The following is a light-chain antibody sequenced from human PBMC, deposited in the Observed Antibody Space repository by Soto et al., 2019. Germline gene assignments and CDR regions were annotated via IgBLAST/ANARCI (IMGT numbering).Light chain of an antibody. Sequence: QSALTQPASVSGSPGQSITISCTGTSSDVGAYNYVSWYQQHPGKAPKLLIHEVSDRPSGVSDRFSGSKSDNSASLTSSGLQDEDEADYYCSSYTSSGTPYVFGTGTKLTVL. V-gene: IGLV2-14*03. J-gene: IGLJ1*01. CDR3: SSYTSSGTPYV. CDR2: EVS. CDR1: SSDVGAYNY.